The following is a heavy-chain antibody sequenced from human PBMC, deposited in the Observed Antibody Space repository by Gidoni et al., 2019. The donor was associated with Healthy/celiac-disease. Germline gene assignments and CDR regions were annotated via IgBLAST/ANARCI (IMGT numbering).Heavy chain of an antibody. CDR3: ARDNRSKGCSGGSCYSWGFDY. V-gene: IGHV1-69*01. CDR1: GGTFSSYA. CDR2: IIPIFGTA. J-gene: IGHJ4*02. D-gene: IGHD2-15*01. Sequence: QVQLVQSGAEVKKPGSSVKVSCKASGGTFSSYAISWVRQAPGQGLEWMGGIIPIFGTANYAQKFQGRVTITADESTSTAYMELSSLRSEDTAVYYCARDNRSKGCSGGSCYSWGFDYWGQGTLVTVSS.